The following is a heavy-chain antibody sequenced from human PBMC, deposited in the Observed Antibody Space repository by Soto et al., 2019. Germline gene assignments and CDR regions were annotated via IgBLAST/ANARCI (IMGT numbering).Heavy chain of an antibody. CDR2: MNPNSGNT. D-gene: IGHD2-15*01. CDR3: ARPEGYCSGGSCQPDYYYGMDV. J-gene: IGHJ6*02. CDR1: GYTFTGYD. Sequence: ASVKVSCKASGYTFTGYDINWVRQATGQGLEWMGWMNPNSGNTGYAQKFQGRVTMTRNTSISTAYMELSSLRSEDTAVYYCARPEGYCSGGSCQPDYYYGMDVWGQGTTVTVSS. V-gene: IGHV1-8*01.